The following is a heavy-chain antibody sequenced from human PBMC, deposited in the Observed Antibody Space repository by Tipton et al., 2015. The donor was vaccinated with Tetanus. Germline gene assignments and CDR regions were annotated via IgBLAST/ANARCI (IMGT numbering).Heavy chain of an antibody. V-gene: IGHV4-28*01. CDR3: AGVTAQRTELYFEH. CDR1: GFTFSSSW. D-gene: IGHD2-8*02. CDR2: IYHSGGS. Sequence: LRLSCAVSGFTFSSSWMSWVRQVPGKGLEWIGYIYHSGGSYYSPSLKSRVTMSVDLSSNQVSLSLSSVTAADTAVYYCAGVTAQRTELYFEHWGQGTQVTVSS. J-gene: IGHJ1*01.